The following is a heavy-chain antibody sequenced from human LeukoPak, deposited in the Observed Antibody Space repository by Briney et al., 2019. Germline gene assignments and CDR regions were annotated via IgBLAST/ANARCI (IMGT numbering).Heavy chain of an antibody. V-gene: IGHV4-61*02. CDR2: IYTSGST. CDR1: VGSISSCSYY. J-gene: IGHJ4*02. D-gene: IGHD3-10*01. CDR3: ARDDYYGSGSKPN. Sequence: TASETLSLTCTVSVGSISSCSYYWSWIRQPAGKGLEWIGRIYTSGSTNYNPSLKSLVTISVDTSKNQFSLKLSSVTAADTAVYYCARDDYYGSGSKPNWGQGNLVTVSS.